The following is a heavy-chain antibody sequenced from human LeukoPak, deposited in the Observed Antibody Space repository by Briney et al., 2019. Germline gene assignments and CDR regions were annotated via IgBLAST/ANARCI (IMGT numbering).Heavy chain of an antibody. D-gene: IGHD5-24*01. CDR2: IYTSGST. CDR3: ARVGRDGYNYPYYFDY. CDR1: GGSLSSYY. J-gene: IGHJ4*02. Sequence: PSETLSLTCTVSGGSLSSYYWNWIRQPAGKGLEWIGRIYTSGSTNYNPSLKSRVTMSVDTSKNQFSLKLSSVTAADTAVYYCARVGRDGYNYPYYFDYWGQGTLITVSS. V-gene: IGHV4-4*07.